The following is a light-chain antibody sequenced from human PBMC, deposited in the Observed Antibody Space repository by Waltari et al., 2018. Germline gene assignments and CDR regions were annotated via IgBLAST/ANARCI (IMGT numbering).Light chain of an antibody. V-gene: IGKV1-5*03. Sequence: DFQMTQSPSTLSASVGDRVTITCRASQSISSWLAWYQQKPGKAPKLLIYKASSLETGVPSRFSGSGSGTDFTLTISSLQPDDFATYYCQQYNSYPWTFGQGTKVEIK. CDR2: KAS. J-gene: IGKJ1*01. CDR1: QSISSW. CDR3: QQYNSYPWT.